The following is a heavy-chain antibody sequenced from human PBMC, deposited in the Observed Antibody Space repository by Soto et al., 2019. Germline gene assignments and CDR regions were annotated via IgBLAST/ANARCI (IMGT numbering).Heavy chain of an antibody. D-gene: IGHD3-10*01. CDR3: ARDMLGFGELLSRYYYYGMEV. CDR2: INPNSGGT. V-gene: IGHV1-2*04. Sequence: GASVKVSCKASGYTFTGYYMYWVRQAPGQGLEWMGWINPNSGGTNYAQKFQGWVTMTRDTSISTAYMELSRLRSDDTAVYYCARDMLGFGELLSRYYYYGMEVWGQGTTVTVSS. J-gene: IGHJ6*02. CDR1: GYTFTGYY.